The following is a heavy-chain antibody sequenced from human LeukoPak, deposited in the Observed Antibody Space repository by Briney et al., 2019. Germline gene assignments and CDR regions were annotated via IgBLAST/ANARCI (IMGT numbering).Heavy chain of an antibody. CDR1: GGSISSSNW. J-gene: IGHJ5*02. V-gene: IGHV4-4*02. D-gene: IGHD6-19*01. CDR3: ARRRGGVAVAAYNWFDP. Sequence: TSETLSLTCAVSGGSISSSNWWSWVRQPPGQGLEWIGETYHGGSTNYNPSLKSRVTISVDTSKNQFSLKLSSVTAADTAVYYCARRRGGVAVAAYNWFDPWGQGTLVTVSS. CDR2: TYHGGST.